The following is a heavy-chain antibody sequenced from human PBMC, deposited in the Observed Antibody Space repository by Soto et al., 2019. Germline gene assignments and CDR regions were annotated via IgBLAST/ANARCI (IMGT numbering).Heavy chain of an antibody. V-gene: IGHV4-39*01. J-gene: IGHJ5*02. CDR1: GGSISSSSYY. CDR2: IYYSGST. Sequence: SETLSLTCTVSGGSISSSSYYWGWIRQPPGKGLEWIGSIYYSGSTYYNPSLKSRVTISVDTSKNQFSLKLSSVTAADTAGYYCARWTRYNWFDPWGQGTLVTVS. CDR3: ARWTRYNWFDP. D-gene: IGHD1-1*01.